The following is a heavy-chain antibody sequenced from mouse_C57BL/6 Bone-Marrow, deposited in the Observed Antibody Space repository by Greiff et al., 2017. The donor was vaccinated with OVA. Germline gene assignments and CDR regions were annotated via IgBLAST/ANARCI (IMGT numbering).Heavy chain of an antibody. CDR1: GFNIKDDY. Sequence: VQLKESGAELVRPGASVKLSCTASGFNIKDDYMHWVKQRPEQGLEWIGWIDPENGDTEYASKFQGKATITADTSSNTAYLQLSSLTSEDTAVYYCTYSSGYLFAYWGQGTLVTVSA. J-gene: IGHJ3*01. CDR2: IDPENGDT. V-gene: IGHV14-4*01. D-gene: IGHD3-2*02. CDR3: TYSSGYLFAY.